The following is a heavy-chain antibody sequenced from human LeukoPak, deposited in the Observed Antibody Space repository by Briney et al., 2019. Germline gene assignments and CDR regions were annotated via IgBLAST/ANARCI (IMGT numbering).Heavy chain of an antibody. CDR2: IKQDGSEK. CDR1: GFTFSSYW. CDR3: ARDDIVVAPAAIYSYGMDV. Sequence: GGSLRLSCTASGFTFSSYWMSRVRQAPGKGLEWVANIKQDGSEKYYVDSVKGRFTISRDNAKNSLYLQMNSLRAEDTAVYYCARDDIVVAPAAIYSYGMDVWGQGTTVTVSS. J-gene: IGHJ6*02. V-gene: IGHV3-7*01. D-gene: IGHD2-2*01.